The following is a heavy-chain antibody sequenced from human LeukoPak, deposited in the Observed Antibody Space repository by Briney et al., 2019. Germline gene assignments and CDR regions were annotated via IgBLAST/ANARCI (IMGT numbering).Heavy chain of an antibody. Sequence: PSETLSLTCAVYGGSFSGYYWSWIRQPPGKGLEWIGEINHSGSTNYNPSLKSRVTISVDTSKNQFSLKLSSVTAADTAVYYCARVLNWNYIDYWGQGTLVTVSS. J-gene: IGHJ4*02. CDR2: INHSGST. V-gene: IGHV4-34*01. D-gene: IGHD3/OR15-3a*01. CDR3: ARVLNWNYIDY. CDR1: GGSFSGYY.